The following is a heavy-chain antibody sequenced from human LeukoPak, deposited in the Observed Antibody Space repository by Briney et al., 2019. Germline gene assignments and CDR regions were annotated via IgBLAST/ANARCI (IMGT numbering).Heavy chain of an antibody. J-gene: IGHJ3*02. D-gene: IGHD3-10*01. CDR1: GGSFSGYY. CDR3: ARDRDGVAFDI. V-gene: IGHV4-34*01. Sequence: PSETLSLTCAVYGGSFSGYYWSWIRQPPGKGLEWIGDINHSGSTNYNPSLKSRVTISVDTSKNQFSLRLSSVTAADTAIYYCARDRDGVAFDIWGQGTMVTVSS. CDR2: INHSGST.